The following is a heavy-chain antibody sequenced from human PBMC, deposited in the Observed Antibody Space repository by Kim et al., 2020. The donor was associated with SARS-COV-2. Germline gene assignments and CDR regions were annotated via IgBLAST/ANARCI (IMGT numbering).Heavy chain of an antibody. Sequence: GGSLRLSCAASGFTFSSYWMSWVRQAPGKGLEWVANIKQDGSEKYYVDSVKGRFTISRDNAKNSLYLQMNSLRAEDTAVYYCARFPTRGGNIVVVSAAFLDCGGQGPLVTVSS. D-gene: IGHD2-2*01. CDR2: IKQDGSEK. CDR3: ARFPTRGGNIVVVSAAFLDC. CDR1: GFTFSSYW. V-gene: IGHV3-7*03. J-gene: IGHJ4*02.